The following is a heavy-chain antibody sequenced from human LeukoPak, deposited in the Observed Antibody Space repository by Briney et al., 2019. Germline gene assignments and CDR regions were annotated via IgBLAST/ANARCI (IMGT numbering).Heavy chain of an antibody. CDR3: ARDPYGDYPDY. CDR2: IYHSGST. D-gene: IGHD4-17*01. V-gene: IGHV4-38-2*02. J-gene: IGHJ4*02. Sequence: SETLSLTCTVSGYSISSGYYWGWIRQPPGKGLEWIGSIYHSGSTYYNPSLKSRVTISVDTSKNQFSLKLSSVTAADTAVYYCARDPYGDYPDYWGQGTLVTVSS. CDR1: GYSISSGYY.